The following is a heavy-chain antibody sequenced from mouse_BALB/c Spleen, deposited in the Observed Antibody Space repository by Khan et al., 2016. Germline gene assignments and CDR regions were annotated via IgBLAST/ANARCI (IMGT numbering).Heavy chain of an antibody. V-gene: IGHV7-3*02. Sequence: EVELVESGGGLVQPGGSLRLSCATSGFTFTDYYMSWVRQPPGKALEWLGFIRNKTKGYSTEYSASVKARFTISRDTSTSILYLHMNTLRAEDSATYYCARDITYGSSPYWYFDVWGAGTTVTVSS. CDR3: ARDITYGSSPYWYFDV. CDR2: IRNKTKGYST. J-gene: IGHJ1*01. CDR1: GFTFTDYY. D-gene: IGHD1-1*01.